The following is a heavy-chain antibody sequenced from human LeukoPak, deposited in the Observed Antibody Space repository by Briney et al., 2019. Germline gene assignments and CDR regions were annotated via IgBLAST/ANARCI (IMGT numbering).Heavy chain of an antibody. V-gene: IGHV4-31*03. D-gene: IGHD4-23*01. CDR3: AREGGNFDFDS. J-gene: IGHJ4*02. Sequence: PSQTLSLTCTVSGDSINIHHHFWGWIRQHPGKGLEWIGYVSYIGSTFYNPSLKSRVTISLDTSKNQISLNLTTVTAADTAVYYCAREGGNFDFDSWGQGSLVTVSS. CDR2: VSYIGST. CDR1: GDSINIHHHF.